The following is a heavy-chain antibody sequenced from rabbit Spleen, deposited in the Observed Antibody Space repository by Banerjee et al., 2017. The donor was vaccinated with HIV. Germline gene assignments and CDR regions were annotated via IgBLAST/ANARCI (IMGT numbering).Heavy chain of an antibody. D-gene: IGHD3-1*01. J-gene: IGHJ3*01. V-gene: IGHV1S40*01. CDR2: INAITGKA. Sequence: QSLEESGGDLVKPGASLALTCTASGVSFSLSSYMCWVRQAPGKGLEWIACINAITGKAVYANWAKGRSTFSKSSSTAVTLQMTSLTAADTANYFCAKINGYSGGVDLTRLDLWGPGTLVTVS. CDR3: AKINGYSGGVDLTRLDL. CDR1: GVSFSLSSY.